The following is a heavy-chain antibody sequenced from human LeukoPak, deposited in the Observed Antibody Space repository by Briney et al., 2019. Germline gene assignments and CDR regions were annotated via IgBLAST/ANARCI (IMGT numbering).Heavy chain of an antibody. Sequence: ASVKVSCKASGGTFSSYAISWVRQAPGQGLEWMGWISAYNGNTNYAQKLQGRVTMTTDTSTSTAYMELRSLRSDDTSVYYCAKNYYDSSGYLLFDYWGQGTLVTVSS. V-gene: IGHV1-18*01. J-gene: IGHJ4*02. CDR1: GGTFSSYA. CDR2: ISAYNGNT. D-gene: IGHD3-22*01. CDR3: AKNYYDSSGYLLFDY.